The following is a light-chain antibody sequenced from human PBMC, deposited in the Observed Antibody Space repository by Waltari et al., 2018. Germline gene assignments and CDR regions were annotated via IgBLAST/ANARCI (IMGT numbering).Light chain of an antibody. V-gene: IGLV1-47*01. Sequence: QYVLTQPPSASGTAGQEVTISCSGTTSNIGKNYVYWYQQVPGTAPKLLMYRNDQRPSGVSDRFSGSKSGTSASLAISALRSEDEADYYCATWDNSLSGAVFGGGTKVTVL. CDR2: RND. J-gene: IGLJ3*02. CDR1: TSNIGKNY. CDR3: ATWDNSLSGAV.